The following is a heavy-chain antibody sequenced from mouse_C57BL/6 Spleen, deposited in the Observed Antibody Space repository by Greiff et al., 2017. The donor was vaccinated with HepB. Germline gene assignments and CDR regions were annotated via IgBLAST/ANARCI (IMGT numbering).Heavy chain of an antibody. CDR2: IYPGSGNT. CDR1: GYSFTSYY. V-gene: IGHV1-66*01. J-gene: IGHJ1*03. Sequence: VQLQQSGPELVKPGASVKISCKASGYSFTSYYIHWVKQRPGQGLEWIGWIYPGSGNTKYNEKFKGKATLTADTSSSTAYMQLSSLTSEDSAVYYCARGDGSSYSYFDVWGTGTTVTVSS. CDR3: ARGDGSSYSYFDV. D-gene: IGHD1-1*01.